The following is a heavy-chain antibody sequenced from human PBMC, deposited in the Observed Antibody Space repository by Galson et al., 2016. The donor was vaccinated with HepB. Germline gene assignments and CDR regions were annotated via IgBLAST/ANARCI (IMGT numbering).Heavy chain of an antibody. CDR2: IYSGGST. J-gene: IGHJ4*02. Sequence: SLRLSCAASGFTVTRNSVTWVRQGPGKGLQWVSIIYSGGSTEYSDAVKGRFTISRDNLKNTVYLQMNSLRADDTAVYSCARGGDRGDYFDYWGQGTLVTVSS. CDR1: GFTVTRNS. CDR3: ARGGDRGDYFDY. V-gene: IGHV3-53*01. D-gene: IGHD2-21*01.